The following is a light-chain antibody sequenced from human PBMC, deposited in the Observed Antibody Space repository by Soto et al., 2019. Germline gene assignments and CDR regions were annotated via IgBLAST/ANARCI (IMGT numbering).Light chain of an antibody. CDR3: MQALEIPET. V-gene: IGKV2-28*01. CDR2: LGS. Sequence: DIVMTQSPLSLSVTPGEPASISCRSSQSLLYSNGYNYLDWYLQKPGQSPQLLIYLGSNRASGVPDRFRGSGSGTDFTLKISRVEAEDVGIYYCMQALEIPETFGQGTKVEIK. CDR1: QSLLYSNGYNY. J-gene: IGKJ1*01.